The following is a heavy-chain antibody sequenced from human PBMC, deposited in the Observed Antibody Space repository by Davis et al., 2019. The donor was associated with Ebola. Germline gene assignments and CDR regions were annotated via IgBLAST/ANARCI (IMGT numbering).Heavy chain of an antibody. J-gene: IGHJ4*02. Sequence: PSETLSLTCAVYGGSFSGYYWSWIRQPPGKGLEWIGEINHSGSTNYNPSLKSRVTISVDTSKNQFSLKLSSVTAADTAVYYCAGGWLAAAGIFDYWGQGTLVTVSS. V-gene: IGHV4-34*01. CDR2: INHSGST. CDR3: AGGWLAAAGIFDY. CDR1: GGSFSGYY. D-gene: IGHD6-13*01.